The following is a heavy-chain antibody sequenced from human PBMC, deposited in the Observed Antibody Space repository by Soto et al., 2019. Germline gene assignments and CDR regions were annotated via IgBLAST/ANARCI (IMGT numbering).Heavy chain of an antibody. CDR1: GFTFDDYA. D-gene: IGHD2-2*01. Sequence: GGSLRLSCAASGFTFDDYAMHWVRQAPGKGLEWVSGISWNSGSIGYADSVKGRFTISRDNAKNSLYLQMNSLRAEDTALYYCAKPFIVRVVPAADDAFDIWGQGTMVTVSS. CDR3: AKPFIVRVVPAADDAFDI. V-gene: IGHV3-9*01. CDR2: ISWNSGSI. J-gene: IGHJ3*02.